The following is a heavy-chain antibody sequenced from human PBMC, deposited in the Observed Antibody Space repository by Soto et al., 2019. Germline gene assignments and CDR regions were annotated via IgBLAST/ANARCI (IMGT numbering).Heavy chain of an antibody. CDR3: ARTDRDFYGLDV. V-gene: IGHV3-13*05. Sequence: EVQLVDSGGGLVQPGGSLRLSLEASGFTFRNYEMHWVRQGTGKGLEWVSGISAAGDPDYADSVEGRFTISRENAQNSFFLQMNSLRVGDTAVYYCARTDRDFYGLDVWGQGTTVIVSS. J-gene: IGHJ6*02. CDR2: ISAAGDP. CDR1: GFTFRNYE.